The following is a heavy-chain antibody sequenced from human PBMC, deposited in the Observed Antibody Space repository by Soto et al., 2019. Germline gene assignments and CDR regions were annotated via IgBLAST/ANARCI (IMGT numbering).Heavy chain of an antibody. CDR1: GYTFSSYA. CDR2: INAGNAKT. CDR3: ARNVNNWFDP. V-gene: IGHV1-3*01. Sequence: ASVKVSCKASGYTFSSYAMHWVRQAPGQRLEWMGWINAGNAKTKYSQKFQGRITITRDTSASTDYMELSSLGSEDTAVYYCARNVNNWFDPWGQGTLVTVSS. J-gene: IGHJ5*02.